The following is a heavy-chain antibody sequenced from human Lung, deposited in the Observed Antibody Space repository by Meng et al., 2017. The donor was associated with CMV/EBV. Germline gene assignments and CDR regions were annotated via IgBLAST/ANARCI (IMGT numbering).Heavy chain of an antibody. Sequence: LXCTVSGGSMNRSTYYWGWIRQPPGKGLEWVGNIYYSGDTYPTPSLKSRVTISIDASKNQFSLKLSSVTAADTAVYFCARGRFVSSYGLYNYSDSWXQGAXVTVSS. D-gene: IGHD3-10*01. CDR3: ARGRFVSSYGLYNYSDS. CDR2: IYYSGDT. J-gene: IGHJ5*01. V-gene: IGHV4-39*07. CDR1: GGSMNRSTYY.